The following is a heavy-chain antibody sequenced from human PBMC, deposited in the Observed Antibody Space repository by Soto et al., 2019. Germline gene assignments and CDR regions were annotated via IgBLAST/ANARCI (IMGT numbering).Heavy chain of an antibody. CDR1: GFTCSSYW. V-gene: IGHV3-7*03. J-gene: IGHJ4*02. CDR2: IKQDGSEN. Sequence: VGALRLSWAAAGFTCSSYWMSWVRQAPGKGLEWVANIKQDGSENYYVDSVRGRFTISRDNAKNSLYLQMNSLRAEDTAVYYCVRDFEGSYGYGPFDYWGQATLVTFSS. D-gene: IGHD5-18*01. CDR3: VRDFEGSYGYGPFDY.